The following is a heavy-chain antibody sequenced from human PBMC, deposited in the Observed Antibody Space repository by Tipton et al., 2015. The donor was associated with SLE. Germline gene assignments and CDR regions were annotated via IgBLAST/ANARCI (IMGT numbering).Heavy chain of an antibody. CDR2: ISAYNGNT. V-gene: IGHV1-18*01. Sequence: QSGAEVKKPGASVKVSCKASGYTFTSYGISWVRQAPGQGLEWMGWISAYNGNTNYAQKLQGRVTMTIDTSTSTAYMELRSLRSEDTAVFYCAAPGGIAAGDVAFDIWGQGTMVTASS. J-gene: IGHJ3*02. CDR3: AAPGGIAAGDVAFDI. CDR1: GYTFTSYG. D-gene: IGHD6-13*01.